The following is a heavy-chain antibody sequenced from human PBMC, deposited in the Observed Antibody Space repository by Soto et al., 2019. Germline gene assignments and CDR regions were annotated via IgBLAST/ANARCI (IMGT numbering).Heavy chain of an antibody. V-gene: IGHV2-5*04. CDR2: IYWDGDK. CDR1: GFSLSTTSVG. CDR3: VSMPPQQWMSFSV. J-gene: IGHJ3*01. Sequence: QIILKESGPPLVKPTQTLTLTCSFSGFSLSTTSVGVGWIRQPPGKALEWLALIYWDGDKRYSPSQKRRLTITKDTSKNQVVLTMTNMDPVDTGTYYCVSMPPQQWMSFSVWGQGTMIIVSS. D-gene: IGHD6-19*01.